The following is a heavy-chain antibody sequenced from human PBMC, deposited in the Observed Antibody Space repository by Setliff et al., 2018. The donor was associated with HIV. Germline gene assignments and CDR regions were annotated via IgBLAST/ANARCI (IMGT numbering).Heavy chain of an antibody. Sequence: PSETLSLTCTVSGGSISNSSSYWGWIRQPPGKRLEWIGSIYYSGSTYYNPSLKSRVTISVGTSKNQFSLKMSSVTAADTAVYYCATYSGSPGFVYWGQGTLVTVSS. CDR1: GGSISNSSSY. J-gene: IGHJ4*02. CDR3: ATYSGSPGFVY. CDR2: IYYSGST. V-gene: IGHV4-39*01. D-gene: IGHD1-26*01.